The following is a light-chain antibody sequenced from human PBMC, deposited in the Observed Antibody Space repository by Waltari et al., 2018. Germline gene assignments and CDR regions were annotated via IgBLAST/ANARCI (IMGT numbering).Light chain of an antibody. V-gene: IGLV1-40*01. CDR1: SSNIGADYD. CDR3: QSYDSSLRI. Sequence: QSVLTQPPSVSGAPGQTVTISCTGSSSNIGADYDVHWYQQLPGTAPKLLIYATNKRPSGAPARFSGSKSGTSASLAITGLQPEDEATYFCQSYDSSLRIFGGGTKLTVL. J-gene: IGLJ2*01. CDR2: ATN.